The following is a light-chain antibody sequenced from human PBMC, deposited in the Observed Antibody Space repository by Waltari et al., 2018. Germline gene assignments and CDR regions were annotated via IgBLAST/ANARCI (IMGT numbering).Light chain of an antibody. J-gene: IGLJ3*02. CDR1: SSNITSNY. CDR2: RNN. V-gene: IGLV1-47*01. Sequence: QSVLTQPPSASGTPGQRVPISCSVRSSNITSNYVYWYQHAPGAAPKLLIYRNNQRPSGVPDRFSGSKSGTSASLAISGLRSEDEADYYCAAWDDSLSRWLLGGGTKLTVL. CDR3: AAWDDSLSRWL.